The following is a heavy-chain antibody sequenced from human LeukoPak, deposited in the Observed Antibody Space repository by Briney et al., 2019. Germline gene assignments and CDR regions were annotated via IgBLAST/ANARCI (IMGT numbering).Heavy chain of an antibody. CDR2: IYTSGST. J-gene: IGHJ4*02. D-gene: IGHD3-22*01. Sequence: SETLSLTCTVSDGSISSYYWSWIRQPPGKGLEWIGYIYTSGSTNYNPSLKSRVTISVDTSKNQFSLKLSSVTAADTAVYYCARQVENYYDSSGFYPTYYFDYWGQGTLVTVSS. CDR3: ARQVENYYDSSGFYPTYYFDY. V-gene: IGHV4-4*09. CDR1: DGSISSYY.